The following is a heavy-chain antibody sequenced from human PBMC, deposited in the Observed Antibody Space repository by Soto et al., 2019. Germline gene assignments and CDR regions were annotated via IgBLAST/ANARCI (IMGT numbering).Heavy chain of an antibody. CDR1: GFTFSSYT. CDR3: ARRHCSGCSCYYRFDY. V-gene: IGHV3-21*01. CDR2: ITSSGSYV. D-gene: IGHD2-15*01. J-gene: IGHJ4*02. Sequence: PGGSLRLSCAASGFTFSSYTMNWVRQAPGRGLEWVSSITSSGSYVYYADSMKGRFTISRDNAKNSVYLQVNSLRAEDTAVYYCARRHCSGCSCYYRFDYWGRGTQVTVSS.